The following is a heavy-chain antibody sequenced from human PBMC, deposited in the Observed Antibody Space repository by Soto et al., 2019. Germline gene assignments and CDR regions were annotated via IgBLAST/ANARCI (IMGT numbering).Heavy chain of an antibody. D-gene: IGHD2-15*01. CDR3: AKDTIVVVIAATPYYYYAMDV. CDR1: GFTFSSYA. J-gene: IGHJ6*02. V-gene: IGHV3-23*01. Sequence: GGPLRLSCAASGFTFSSYAMSWVRQAPGKGLEWVSAISGSGGSTYYADAVKGRFTISRDNSKNTLYRKMNSLRAEDTAVYYCAKDTIVVVIAATPYYYYAMDVWGQGTTVTVSS. CDR2: ISGSGGST.